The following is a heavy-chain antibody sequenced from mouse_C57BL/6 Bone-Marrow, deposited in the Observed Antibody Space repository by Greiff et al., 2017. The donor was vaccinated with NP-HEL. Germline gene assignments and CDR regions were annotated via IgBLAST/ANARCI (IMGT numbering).Heavy chain of an antibody. CDR3: ARRGYGNYDAWFAY. D-gene: IGHD2-1*01. Sequence: EVMLVESGGGLVQPGGSLKLSCAASGFTFSDYGMAWVRQAPRKGPEWVAFIRNLAYSIYYADTVTGRFTISRENAKNTLYLEMSSLRSEDTAMYYCARRGYGNYDAWFAYWGQGTLVTVSA. CDR1: GFTFSDYG. V-gene: IGHV5-15*04. J-gene: IGHJ3*01. CDR2: IRNLAYSI.